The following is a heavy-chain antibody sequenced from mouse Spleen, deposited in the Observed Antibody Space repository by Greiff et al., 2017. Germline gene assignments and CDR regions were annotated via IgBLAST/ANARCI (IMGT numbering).Heavy chain of an antibody. J-gene: IGHJ2*01. CDR3: ARDREGYDGNYFDY. Sequence: EVMLVESEGGLVQPGSSMKLSCTASGFTFSDYYMAWVRQVPEKCLEWVANINYDGSSTYYLDSLKSRFIISRDNAKNILYLQMSSLKSEDTATYYCARDREGYDGNYFDYWGQGTTLTVSS. D-gene: IGHD2-2*01. CDR2: INYDGSST. V-gene: IGHV5-16*01. CDR1: GFTFSDYY.